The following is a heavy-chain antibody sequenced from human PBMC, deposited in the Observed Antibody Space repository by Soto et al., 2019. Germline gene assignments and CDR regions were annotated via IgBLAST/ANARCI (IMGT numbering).Heavy chain of an antibody. J-gene: IGHJ4*02. CDR1: GYTFTGYY. V-gene: IGHV1-2*02. Sequence: VSCKASGYTFTGYYMHWVRQAPGQGLEWMGWINPNSGGTNYAQKFQGRVTMTRDTSISTAYMELSRLRSDDTAVYYCARDPAYYVYYFDYWGQGTLVTVSS. D-gene: IGHD3-10*02. CDR2: INPNSGGT. CDR3: ARDPAYYVYYFDY.